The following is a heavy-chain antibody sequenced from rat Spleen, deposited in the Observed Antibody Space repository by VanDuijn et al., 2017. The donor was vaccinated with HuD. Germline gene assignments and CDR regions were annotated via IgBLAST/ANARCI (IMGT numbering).Heavy chain of an antibody. CDR1: GFTFSDYY. Sequence: EVQLVESDGGLVQPGRSLKLSCAASGFTFSDYYMAWVRQAPTKGLEWVATISYDGSSTYYRDSVKGRFTISRDNAKSTLYLQMDSLRSEDTATYYCARLGSYWYFDFWGPGTMVTVSS. D-gene: IGHD4-6*01. V-gene: IGHV5-29*01. J-gene: IGHJ1*01. CDR2: ISYDGSST. CDR3: ARLGSYWYFDF.